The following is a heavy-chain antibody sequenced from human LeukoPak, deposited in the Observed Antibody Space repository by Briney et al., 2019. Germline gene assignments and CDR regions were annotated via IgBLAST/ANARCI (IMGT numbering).Heavy chain of an antibody. CDR1: GGTFSSYA. V-gene: IGHV1-69*04. CDR2: IIPILGIA. Sequence: GASVKVSCKASGGTFSSYAISWVRQAPGQGLEWMGRIIPILGIANYAQKFQGRVTITADKSTSTAYMELRSLISDDAAVYYCAREGDRSSDSSGSYPLDYWGQGTLVTVSS. CDR3: AREGDRSSDSSGSYPLDY. J-gene: IGHJ4*02. D-gene: IGHD1-26*01.